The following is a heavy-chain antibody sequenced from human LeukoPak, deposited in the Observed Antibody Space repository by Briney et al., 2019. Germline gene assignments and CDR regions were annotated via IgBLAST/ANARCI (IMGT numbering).Heavy chain of an antibody. D-gene: IGHD6-13*01. CDR2: IRYDGSNK. J-gene: IGHJ6*03. V-gene: IGHV3-30*02. Sequence: HPGGSLRLSCAASGFTFSSYGMHWVRQAPGKGLEWVAFIRYDGSNKYYADSVKGRFTISRDNSKNTLYLQMNSLRAEDTAVYYCAKDISSSSWSRYYYYYYMDVWGKGTTVTVSS. CDR1: GFTFSSYG. CDR3: AKDISSSSWSRYYYYYYMDV.